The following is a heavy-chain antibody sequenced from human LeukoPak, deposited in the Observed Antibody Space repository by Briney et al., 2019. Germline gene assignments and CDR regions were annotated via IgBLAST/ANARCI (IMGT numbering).Heavy chain of an antibody. D-gene: IGHD3-22*01. J-gene: IGHJ4*02. CDR3: ARDLYDSSGYYHFDY. CDR1: GYTFTGYY. V-gene: IGHV1-2*02. CDR2: INPNSGGT. Sequence: ASVKVSCKASGYTFTGYYMHWVRQAPGQGLEWMGWINPNSGGTNYAPTFQGRVTMTRDTSISTAYIELSRLRSDDTAVYYCARDLYDSSGYYHFDYWGQGTLVTVSS.